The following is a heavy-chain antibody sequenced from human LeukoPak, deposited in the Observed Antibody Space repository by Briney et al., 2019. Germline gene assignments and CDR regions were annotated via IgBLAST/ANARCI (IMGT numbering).Heavy chain of an antibody. D-gene: IGHD3-3*01. CDR2: ISGSGYST. V-gene: IGHV3-23*01. CDR1: GFTFSTYA. J-gene: IGHJ4*02. CDR3: AKELGDFRSAFDY. Sequence: PGGSLRLSCAASGFTFSTYAMNWVRQAPGKGLEWVSAISGSGYSTYYADSVKGRFTISRDNSKSTLYLQMNSLRAEDTAVYYCAKELGDFRSAFDYWGQGTLVPVSS.